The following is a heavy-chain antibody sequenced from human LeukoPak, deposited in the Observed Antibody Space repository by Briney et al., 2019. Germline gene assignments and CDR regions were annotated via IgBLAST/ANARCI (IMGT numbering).Heavy chain of an antibody. D-gene: IGHD5-24*01. CDR3: AKEVVEMATMGMFDP. J-gene: IGHJ5*02. Sequence: GGSLRLSCAASGFNFNDCGMHWVRQAPGKGLEWVAAVSYDGTNTYYAESVKGRFTVSRDKSKNTLYLQMNSLRAEDTAVYYCAKEVVEMATMGMFDPWGQGTLVTVSS. V-gene: IGHV3-30*18. CDR2: VSYDGTNT. CDR1: GFNFNDCG.